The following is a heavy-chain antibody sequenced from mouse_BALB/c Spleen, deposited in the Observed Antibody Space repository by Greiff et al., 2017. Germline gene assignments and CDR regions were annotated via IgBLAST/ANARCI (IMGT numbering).Heavy chain of an antibody. CDR1: GFTFSNYW. CDR3: AGGYGSRARDYYAMDY. D-gene: IGHD1-1*01. CDR2: IRLKSNNYAT. J-gene: IGHJ4*01. V-gene: IGHV6-6*02. Sequence: EVQLVESGGGLVQPGGSMKLSCVASGFTFSNYWMNWVRQSPEKGLEWVAEIRLKSNNYATHYAESVKGRFTIPRDDSKSSVYLQMNNLRAEDTGIYYCAGGYGSRARDYYAMDYWGQGTSVTVSS.